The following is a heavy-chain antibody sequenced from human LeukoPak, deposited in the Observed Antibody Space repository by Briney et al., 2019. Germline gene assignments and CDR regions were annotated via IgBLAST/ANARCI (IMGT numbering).Heavy chain of an antibody. V-gene: IGHV1-69*04. CDR1: GGTFISYA. CDR3: ARRSISGVIAAAGTEYFQH. CDR2: IIPILGIA. J-gene: IGHJ1*01. Sequence: GASVKVSCKASGGTFISYAISWVRQAPGQGLEWMGRIIPILGIANYAQKFQGRVTITADKSTSTAYMELSSLRSEDTAVYYCARRSISGVIAAAGTEYFQHWGQGTLVTVSS. D-gene: IGHD6-13*01.